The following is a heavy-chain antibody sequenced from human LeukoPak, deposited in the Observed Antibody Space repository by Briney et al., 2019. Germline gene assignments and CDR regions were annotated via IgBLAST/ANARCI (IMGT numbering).Heavy chain of an antibody. V-gene: IGHV3-23*01. CDR3: AKDLPTKCRGDCPSDY. J-gene: IGHJ4*02. CDR2: ISDSGGRT. CDR1: GFTFRSYA. D-gene: IGHD2-21*02. Sequence: GGSLRLSCAASGFTFRSYAMNWVRQGPGKGLEWVSGISDSGGRTYYADSVKGRFTISRDNSKSTLYLQMNSLRVEDTAVYYCAKDLPTKCRGDCPSDYWGQGTLVTVSS.